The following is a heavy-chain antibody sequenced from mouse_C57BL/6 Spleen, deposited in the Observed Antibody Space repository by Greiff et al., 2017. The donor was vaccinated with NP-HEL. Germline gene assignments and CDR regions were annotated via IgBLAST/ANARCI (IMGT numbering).Heavy chain of an antibody. CDR2: IWSGGST. CDR1: GFSLTSYG. D-gene: IGHD1-1*01. V-gene: IGHV2-2*01. CDR3: ARNLGYYYGSSLFDY. J-gene: IGHJ2*01. Sequence: VQLQQSGPGLVQPSQSLSITCTVSGFSLTSYGVHWVRQSPGKGLEWLGVIWSGGSTDYNAAFISRLSISKDNSKSQVFFKMNSLQADDTAIYYCARNLGYYYGSSLFDYWGQGTTLTVSS.